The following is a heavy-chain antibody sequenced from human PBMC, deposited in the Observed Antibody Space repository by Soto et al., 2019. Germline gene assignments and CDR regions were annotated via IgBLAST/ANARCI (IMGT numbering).Heavy chain of an antibody. V-gene: IGHV4-31*03. D-gene: IGHD6-13*01. CDR3: ARETAAAGTFDY. J-gene: IGHJ4*02. CDR1: GGSISSGGYY. Sequence: QVQLQESGPGLVKPSQTLSLTCTVSGGSISSGGYYWSWIRQHPGKGLEWIGYIYYSGSTYYNPSLKSRVTISVHTSKNQFSLKLRSVTAADTAVYYCARETAAAGTFDYWGQGTLVTVSS. CDR2: IYYSGST.